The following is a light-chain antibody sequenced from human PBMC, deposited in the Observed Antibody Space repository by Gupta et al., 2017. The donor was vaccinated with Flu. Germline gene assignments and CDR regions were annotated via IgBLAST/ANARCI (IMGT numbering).Light chain of an antibody. CDR3: QQDASTPFT. CDR2: WAS. J-gene: IGKJ3*01. V-gene: IGKV4-1*01. CDR1: QSVLYSSNNKNY. Sequence: DIVMTQSPDSLAVSLGERATINCKSSQSVLYSSNNKNYLAWYQQKPGQPPKLLIYWASTRESGVPDRFSGSGSGTDFTLTISSLQAEDVAVYYCQQDASTPFTFGAGTKVDIK.